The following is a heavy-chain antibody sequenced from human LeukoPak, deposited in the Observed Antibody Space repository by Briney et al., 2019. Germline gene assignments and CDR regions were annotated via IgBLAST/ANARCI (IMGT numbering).Heavy chain of an antibody. D-gene: IGHD3-9*01. CDR3: ARDDRFLTGYYEEGYFDY. Sequence: PGGSLRLSCAASGFTVSSNYMSWVRQAPGKGLEWVSVIYSGGSTYYADSVKGRFTISRDNSKNTLYLQMNSLRAEDTAVYYCARDDRFLTGYYEEGYFDYWGQGTLVTVSS. J-gene: IGHJ4*02. V-gene: IGHV3-53*01. CDR2: IYSGGST. CDR1: GFTVSSNY.